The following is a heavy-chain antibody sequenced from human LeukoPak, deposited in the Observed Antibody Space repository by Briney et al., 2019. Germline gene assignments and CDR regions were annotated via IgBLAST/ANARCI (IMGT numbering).Heavy chain of an antibody. Sequence: GGTLRLSCAASGFTFSSYGMSWVRQARGKGLEWVSAISGNGGSTYYADSVKGRFTISRDNSKNTLYLQMNSLRAEDTAVYYCAKDGRDNSYYYYYMDVWGKRTTVTISS. CDR3: AKDGRDNSYYYYYMDV. CDR1: GFTFSSYG. CDR2: ISGNGGST. V-gene: IGHV3-23*01. D-gene: IGHD1-20*01. J-gene: IGHJ6*03.